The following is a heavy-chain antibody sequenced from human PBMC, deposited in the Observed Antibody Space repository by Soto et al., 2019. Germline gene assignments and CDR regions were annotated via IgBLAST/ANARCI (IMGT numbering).Heavy chain of an antibody. Sequence: GGSLRLSCAASGFTVSSNYMSWLRQAPGKGLEWVSVIYSGGSTYYADSVKGRFTISRDNTKDTLYLQMNSLRAEDTAVYYCARGPSIAAAGTNYYGMDAWGQGTPVTVSS. CDR3: ARGPSIAAAGTNYYGMDA. CDR1: GFTVSSNY. CDR2: IYSGGST. D-gene: IGHD6-13*01. V-gene: IGHV3-53*01. J-gene: IGHJ6*02.